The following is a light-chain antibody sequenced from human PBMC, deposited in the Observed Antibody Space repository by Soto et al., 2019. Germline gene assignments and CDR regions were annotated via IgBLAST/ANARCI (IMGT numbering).Light chain of an antibody. CDR2: DAS. CDR3: QQYDSYPLT. CDR1: QTISGW. V-gene: IGKV1-5*01. J-gene: IGKJ4*01. Sequence: DIQMTQSPSTLSASIGDRGTITCRASQTISGWLAWYQQKPGKAPKLLIHDASSLESGVPPRFSASGAGTEFTLTISSLQPDDSATYYCQQYDSYPLTFGGGTKVEIK.